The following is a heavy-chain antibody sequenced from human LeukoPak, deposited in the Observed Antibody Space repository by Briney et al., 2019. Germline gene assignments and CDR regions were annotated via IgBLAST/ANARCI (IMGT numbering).Heavy chain of an antibody. J-gene: IGHJ6*02. D-gene: IGHD2-2*01. Sequence: PSETLSLTCAVYGGSFSSYYWSWIRQSPGKGLEWIGEINHSGSTNYNPSLKSRVTISVDTSKNQFSLKLSSVTAADTAVYYCASVVVPAAIASYYYGMDVWGQGTTVTVSS. CDR1: GGSFSSYY. CDR2: INHSGST. CDR3: ASVVVPAAIASYYYGMDV. V-gene: IGHV4-34*01.